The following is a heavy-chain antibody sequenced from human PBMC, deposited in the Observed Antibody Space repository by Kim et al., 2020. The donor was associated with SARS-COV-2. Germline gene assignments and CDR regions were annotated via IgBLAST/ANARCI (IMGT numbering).Heavy chain of an antibody. CDR3: ARVEYSGYDSMAY. J-gene: IGHJ4*02. D-gene: IGHD5-12*01. V-gene: IGHV1-3*01. Sequence: KYTGKYKGRVTITRDTSADIAYMDLSSLRSEDTALYYCARVEYSGYDSMAYWGQGTLVTVSS.